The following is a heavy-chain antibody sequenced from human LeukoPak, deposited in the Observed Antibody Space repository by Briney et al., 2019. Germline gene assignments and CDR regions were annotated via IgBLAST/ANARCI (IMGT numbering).Heavy chain of an antibody. CDR1: GFTFSSYA. V-gene: IGHV3-30-3*01. J-gene: IGHJ6*03. CDR3: AKDLLPAALYYYYYMDV. D-gene: IGHD6-25*01. CDR2: ISYDGSNK. Sequence: GGSLRLSCAASGFTFSSYAMHWVRQAPGKGLEWVAVISYDGSNKYYADSVKGRFTISRDNSKNTLYLQMNSLRPEDTAVYYCAKDLLPAALYYYYYMDVWGRGATVTVSS.